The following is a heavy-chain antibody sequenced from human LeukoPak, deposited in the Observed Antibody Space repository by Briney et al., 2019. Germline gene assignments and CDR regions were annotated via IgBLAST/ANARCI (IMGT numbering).Heavy chain of an antibody. Sequence: PSETLSLTGTVSGGCIYSYYWSWLRQPPGKGLEWIGYIYYSGSTNYNPSLKSRVTISVDTSKNQCSLKLSSWTAADTAVYYCARGPYDSSGYYYFDYWGEGTLVTVSS. V-gene: IGHV4-59*01. CDR3: ARGPYDSSGYYYFDY. D-gene: IGHD3-22*01. J-gene: IGHJ4*02. CDR1: GGCIYSYY. CDR2: IYYSGST.